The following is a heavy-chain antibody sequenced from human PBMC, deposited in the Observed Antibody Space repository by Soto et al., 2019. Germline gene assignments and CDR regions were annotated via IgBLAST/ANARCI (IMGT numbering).Heavy chain of an antibody. Sequence: SETLSLTCTVSGGSMRNVYWSWIRQPPGKRLEWIGFIFHSGNAKYNPSLKSRVTISIGTSKSQFSLSLDSVTAADTAVYFCARAHAPTLPFDYWGLGTLVTVSS. CDR2: IFHSGNA. D-gene: IGHD2-15*01. J-gene: IGHJ4*01. CDR1: GGSMRNVY. V-gene: IGHV4-59*01. CDR3: ARAHAPTLPFDY.